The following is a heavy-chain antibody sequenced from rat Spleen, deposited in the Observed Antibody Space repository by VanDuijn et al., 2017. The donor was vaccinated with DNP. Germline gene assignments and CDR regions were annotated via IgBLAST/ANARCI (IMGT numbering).Heavy chain of an antibody. CDR3: MSVAMDA. Sequence: QVQLKESGPGLVQPSQTLSLTCTVSGFSLTNYGINWVRQPPGKGLEWISAISSGGSTYSNSAHKSRLSISRDTSKSQVFLKMNSLQTEDTAIYFCMSVAMDAWGQGTSVTVSS. V-gene: IGHV2S12*01. CDR1: GFSLTNYG. J-gene: IGHJ4*01. CDR2: ISSGGST.